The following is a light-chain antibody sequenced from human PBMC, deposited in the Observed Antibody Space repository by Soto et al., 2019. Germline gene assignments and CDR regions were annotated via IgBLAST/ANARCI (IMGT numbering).Light chain of an antibody. Sequence: QSALTQPASVSGSPGQSITISCTGTSSDVGTYNLVSWYQQHPGEAPKLMIYEDTKRPSGVSSRFSGSKSGNTASLTISGLQAEDEADYYCCSDASSNTYYVFGTGTKLTVL. CDR3: CSDASSNTYYV. CDR1: SSDVGTYNL. J-gene: IGLJ1*01. CDR2: EDT. V-gene: IGLV2-23*01.